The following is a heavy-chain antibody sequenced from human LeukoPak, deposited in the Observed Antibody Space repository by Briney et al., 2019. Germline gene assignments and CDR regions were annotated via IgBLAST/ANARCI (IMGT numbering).Heavy chain of an antibody. CDR2: ISSVGST. CDR1: GFTVNSNY. D-gene: IGHD6-19*01. J-gene: IGHJ4*02. V-gene: IGHV3-66*02. Sequence: PGGSLRLSCAASGFTVNSNYMTWVRQAPGKGLEWVSVISSVGSTYYADSVRGRFTISRDNSKNTLYLQMNSLRAEDTAIYYCARNPSYSSSLYSGQGTLVTVSS. CDR3: ARNPSYSSSLY.